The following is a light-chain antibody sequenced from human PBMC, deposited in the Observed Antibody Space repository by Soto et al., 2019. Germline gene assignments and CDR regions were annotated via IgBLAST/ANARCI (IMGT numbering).Light chain of an antibody. V-gene: IGKV3-15*01. J-gene: IGKJ1*01. CDR1: QSVSSN. CDR2: GAS. Sequence: EIVMTLSPVTLSVVPGERATLSCRASQSVSSNLAWYQHKPGQAPRLLTYGASTRATGIPARFSGSGSGTEFTLTISSLQPEDFAVYYCQQYYNWPRTFGQGTKVDIK. CDR3: QQYYNWPRT.